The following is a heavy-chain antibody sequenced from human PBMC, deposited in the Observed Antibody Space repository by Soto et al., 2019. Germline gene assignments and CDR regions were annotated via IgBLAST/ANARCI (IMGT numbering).Heavy chain of an antibody. V-gene: IGHV4-59*01. D-gene: IGHD3-22*01. J-gene: IGHJ6*02. CDR1: GGSISSYY. CDR2: IYYSGST. CDR3: ARGDYYDSSGREYYDYGMDV. Sequence: SETLPLTCTVSGGSISSYYWSWIRQPPGKXLEWIGYIYYSGSTNYNPCLKSRVTISVDTSKNQFSLKLSSVTAADTAVYHCARGDYYDSSGREYYDYGMDVWGQGTTVTVSS.